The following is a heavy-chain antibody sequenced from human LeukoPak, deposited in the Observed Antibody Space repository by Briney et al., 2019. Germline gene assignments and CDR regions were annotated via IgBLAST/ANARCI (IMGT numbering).Heavy chain of an antibody. V-gene: IGHV4-34*01. CDR2: INHSGST. D-gene: IGHD3-10*01. J-gene: IGHJ3*02. CDR3: AREHRSGVRWKDAFDI. CDR1: GGSFSGYY. Sequence: SETLSLTCAVYGGSFSGYYWSWIRQPPGKGLEWIGEINHSGSTNYNPSLKSRVTISVDTSKNQFSLKLSSATAADTAVYYCAREHRSGVRWKDAFDIWGPGTMVTVSS.